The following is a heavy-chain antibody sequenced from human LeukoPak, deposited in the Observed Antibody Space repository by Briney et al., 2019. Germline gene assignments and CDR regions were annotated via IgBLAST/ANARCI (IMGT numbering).Heavy chain of an antibody. CDR1: GFTFSSYS. CDR2: ISSSSSTI. J-gene: IGHJ5*02. V-gene: IGHV3-48*04. D-gene: IGHD6-19*01. CDR3: ARGGIAVGFDP. Sequence: GGSLRLSCAASGFTFSSYSMNWVRQAPGKGLEWVSYISSSSSTIYYADSVKGRFTISRDNAKNSLYLQMNSLRAGDTAVYYCARGGIAVGFDPWGQGTLVTVSS.